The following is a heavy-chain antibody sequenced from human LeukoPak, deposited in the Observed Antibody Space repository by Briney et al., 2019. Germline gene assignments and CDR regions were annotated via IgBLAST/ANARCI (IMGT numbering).Heavy chain of an antibody. CDR1: GGSFSGYY. CDR2: IYYSGST. CDR3: ARHEPPLRDPNSWFDP. V-gene: IGHV4-39*01. D-gene: IGHD1-14*01. J-gene: IGHJ5*02. Sequence: QPSETLSLTCAVYGGSFSGYYWGRIRQPPGKGLEWIGSIYYSGSTYYNPSLKSRVTISVDTSKNQFSLKLSSVTAADTAVYYCARHEPPLRDPNSWFDPWGQGTLVTVSP.